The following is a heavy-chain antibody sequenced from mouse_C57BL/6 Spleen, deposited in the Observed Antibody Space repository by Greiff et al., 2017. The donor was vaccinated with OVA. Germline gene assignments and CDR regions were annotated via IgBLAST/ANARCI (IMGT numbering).Heavy chain of an antibody. CDR2: ISGGGGNT. CDR3: ARHRPFYAMDY. V-gene: IGHV5-9*01. CDR1: GFTFSSYT. J-gene: IGHJ4*01. Sequence: EVKVVESGGGLVKPGGSLKLSCAASGFTFSSYTMSWVRQTPEKRLEWVATISGGGGNTYYPDSVKGRFTISRDNAKNTLYLQMSSLRSEDTALYYCARHRPFYAMDYWGQGTSVTVSS.